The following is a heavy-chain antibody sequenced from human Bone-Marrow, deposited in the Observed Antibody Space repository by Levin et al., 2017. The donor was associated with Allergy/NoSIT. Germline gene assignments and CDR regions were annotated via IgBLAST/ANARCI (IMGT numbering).Heavy chain of an antibody. J-gene: IGHJ6*02. CDR3: TRYFDWLLPRPDYYYYYGMDV. Sequence: GESLKISCPASGFTFGDYAMSWFRQAPGKGLEWVGFIRSKAYGGTTEYAASVKGRFTISRDDSKSIAYLQMNSLKTEDTAVYYCTRYFDWLLPRPDYYYYYGMDVWGQGTTVTVSS. CDR1: GFTFGDYA. D-gene: IGHD3-9*01. CDR2: IRSKAYGGTT. V-gene: IGHV3-49*03.